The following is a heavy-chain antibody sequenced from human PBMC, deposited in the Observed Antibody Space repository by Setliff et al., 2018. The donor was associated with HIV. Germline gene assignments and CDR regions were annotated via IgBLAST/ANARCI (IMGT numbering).Heavy chain of an antibody. CDR1: GFTFSNAW. CDR2: IRSEVDGGAA. Sequence: RLSCAASGFTFSNAWMNWVRQAPGKGLEWVGRIRSEVDGGAADYAAPVKGRFTISRDDSKNTLYLQMSSLKTEDTAVYYCTTESVFLDYFFDYWGQGTLVTVSS. V-gene: IGHV3-15*05. CDR3: TTESVFLDYFFDY. D-gene: IGHD3-9*01. J-gene: IGHJ4*02.